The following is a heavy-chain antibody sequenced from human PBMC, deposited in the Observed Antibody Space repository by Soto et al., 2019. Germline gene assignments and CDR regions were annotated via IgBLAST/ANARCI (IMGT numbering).Heavy chain of an antibody. D-gene: IGHD2-15*01. CDR2: IYYSGST. CDR3: ARLVVVAATPSSAPAFDY. V-gene: IGHV4-31*03. CDR1: GGSISSGGYY. Sequence: SETLSLTCTVSGGSISSGGYYWSWIRQHPGKGLEWIGYIYYSGSTYYNPSLKSRVTISVDTSKNQFSLKLSSVTAADTAVYYCARLVVVAATPSSAPAFDYWGQGTLVTVSS. J-gene: IGHJ4*02.